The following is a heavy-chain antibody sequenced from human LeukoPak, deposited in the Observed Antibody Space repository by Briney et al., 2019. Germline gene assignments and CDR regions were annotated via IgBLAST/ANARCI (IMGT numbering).Heavy chain of an antibody. V-gene: IGHV3-23*01. CDR3: AKESSGYYRPNDY. D-gene: IGHD3-22*01. Sequence: PGGSLRLSCAASVFTFSSYAMTCVRQSPGKGLEWVSGISGSSVSTYYEASVKSRFTISRDNSKNTLYLQMNSLSAEDTAVYYCAKESSGYYRPNDYWGQGTLVTVSS. CDR2: ISGSSVST. CDR1: VFTFSSYA. J-gene: IGHJ4*02.